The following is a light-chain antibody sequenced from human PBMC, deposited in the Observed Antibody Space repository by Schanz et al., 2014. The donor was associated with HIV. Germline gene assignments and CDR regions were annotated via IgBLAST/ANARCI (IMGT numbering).Light chain of an antibody. Sequence: QSALTQPPSASGSPGQSVTISCTGTSNDIGAYRYVSWYQHHPGRAPRLLIYEVTKRPSGVPGRFSGSKSGTSASLAISGLQSEDEADYYCAAWDDSLNGWVFGGGTKLTVL. J-gene: IGLJ3*02. CDR3: AAWDDSLNGWV. CDR1: SNDIGAYRY. CDR2: EVT. V-gene: IGLV2-8*01.